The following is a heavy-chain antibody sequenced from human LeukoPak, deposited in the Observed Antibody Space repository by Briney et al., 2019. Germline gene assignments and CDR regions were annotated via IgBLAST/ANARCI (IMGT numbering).Heavy chain of an antibody. J-gene: IGHJ4*02. Sequence: ASVKVSCKASGYTFADYGVHWVRQAPGQRLGWMGWINAGNGNTKYSQNFQGRVTITRDTSASIAYMDLSGLRSEDTAVYYCARDLDPMGSTKAWFDYWGQGTRVTVSS. CDR3: ARDLDPMGSTKAWFDY. D-gene: IGHD2-8*01. V-gene: IGHV1-3*01. CDR2: INAGNGNT. CDR1: GYTFADYG.